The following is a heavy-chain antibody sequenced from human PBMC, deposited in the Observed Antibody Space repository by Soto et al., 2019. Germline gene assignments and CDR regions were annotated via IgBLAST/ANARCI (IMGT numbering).Heavy chain of an antibody. CDR2: IYHSGST. CDR1: GDSLTIGGHY. V-gene: IGHV4-31*03. CDR3: ARGGDGFDL. J-gene: IGHJ3*01. Sequence: QVRLQESGPGLVRPSQTLSLTCSVSGDSLTIGGHYWTWIRQHPGKGLEWIGYIYHSGSTYYSPSLKSRVTISVDTSENQFSLKLTSMTAADPAVYYCARGGDGFDLWGQGKMVTVSS.